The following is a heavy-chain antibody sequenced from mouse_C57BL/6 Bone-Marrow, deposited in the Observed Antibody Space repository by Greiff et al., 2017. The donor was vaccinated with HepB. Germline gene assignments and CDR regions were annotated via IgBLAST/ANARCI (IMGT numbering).Heavy chain of an antibody. CDR1: EYEFPSHD. V-gene: IGHV5-2*03. CDR3: ARHRYYGSSYWYFDV. J-gene: IGHJ1*03. Sequence: EVKLVESGGGLVQPGESLKLSCESNEYEFPSHDMSWVRKTPEKRLELVAAINSDGGSTYYPDTMERRFIISRDNTKKTLHLQMSSLRSEDTALYYCARHRYYGSSYWYFDVWGTGTTVTVSS. D-gene: IGHD1-1*01. CDR2: INSDGGST.